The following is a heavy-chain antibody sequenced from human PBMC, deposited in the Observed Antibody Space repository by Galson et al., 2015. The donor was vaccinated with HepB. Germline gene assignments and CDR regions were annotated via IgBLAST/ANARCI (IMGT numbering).Heavy chain of an antibody. J-gene: IGHJ4*02. CDR3: ARGYIAVAGPYPDFDY. CDR2: INAGNGNT. CDR1: GYTFTSYA. Sequence: SVKVSCKASGYTFTSYAMHWVRQAPGQRLEWMGWINAGNGNTKYSQKFQGRVTITRDTSAGTAYMELSSLRSEDTAVYYCARGYIAVAGPYPDFDYWGQGTLVTVSS. D-gene: IGHD6-19*01. V-gene: IGHV1-3*01.